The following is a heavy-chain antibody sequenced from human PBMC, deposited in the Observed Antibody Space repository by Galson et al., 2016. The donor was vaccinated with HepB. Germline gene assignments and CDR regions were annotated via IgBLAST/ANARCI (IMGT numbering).Heavy chain of an antibody. J-gene: IGHJ4*02. V-gene: IGHV3-23*01. CDR1: GFTFINYA. CDR3: AKESGLWNVKTDFDY. CDR2: ISGTDGRT. Sequence: CLRPACAASGFTFINYAMSWVSQAPGKGLEWVSGISGTDGRTLYADSVKGRFTISRDNSKNTLYLQMNSLRADDTAVYYCAKESGLWNVKTDFDYWGQGTVVTVSS. D-gene: IGHD1-1*01.